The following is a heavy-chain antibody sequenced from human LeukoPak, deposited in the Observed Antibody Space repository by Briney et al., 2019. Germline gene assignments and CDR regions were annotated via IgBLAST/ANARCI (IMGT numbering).Heavy chain of an antibody. V-gene: IGHV4-4*02. D-gene: IGHD1-7*01. J-gene: IGHJ2*01. CDR2: IYHSGSS. CDR1: GGSISSNNW. Sequence: SETLSLTCAVSGGSISSNNWWSWVRQPPGKGLEWIGEIYHSGSSNYNPSLKSRVTISLDKSKNQFSLKLSSVTAADTAVYYCAKEGLGTGTRFDLWGRGTLVTVSS. CDR3: AKEGLGTGTRFDL.